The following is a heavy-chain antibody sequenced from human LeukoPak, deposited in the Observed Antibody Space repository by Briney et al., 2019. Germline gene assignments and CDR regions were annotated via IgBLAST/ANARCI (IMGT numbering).Heavy chain of an antibody. J-gene: IGHJ4*02. V-gene: IGHV1-18*01. CDR1: GYTFTSYG. CDR2: ISAYNGNT. Sequence: GASVKVSCKASGYTFTSYGISWVRQAPGQGLERMGWISAYNGNTNYAQRLQGRVTMTTDTSTSAAYMELRSLRSDDTAVYHCARDSELYYYDSSGYYDYWGQGTLVTVSS. D-gene: IGHD3-22*01. CDR3: ARDSELYYYDSSGYYDY.